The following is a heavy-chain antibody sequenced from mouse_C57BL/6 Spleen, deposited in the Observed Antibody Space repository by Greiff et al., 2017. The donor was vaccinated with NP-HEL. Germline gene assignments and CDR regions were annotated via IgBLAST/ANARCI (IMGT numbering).Heavy chain of an antibody. D-gene: IGHD2-1*01. CDR1: GFSLTSYG. V-gene: IGHV2-6-1*01. Sequence: QVQLKESGPGLVAPSQSLSITCTVSGFSLTSYGVHWVRQPPGKGLEWLVVIWSDGSTNYNSALKSRLSISKDNSKSQVFLKMNSLQTDDTAMYYCARQDGNYPLAMDDWGQGTSVTVSS. CDR2: IWSDGST. J-gene: IGHJ4*01. CDR3: ARQDGNYPLAMDD.